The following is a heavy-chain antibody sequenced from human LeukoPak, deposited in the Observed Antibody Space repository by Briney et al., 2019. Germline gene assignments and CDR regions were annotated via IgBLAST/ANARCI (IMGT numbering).Heavy chain of an antibody. CDR3: ARATASNWFDP. CDR1: GFTFSSYW. D-gene: IGHD2-21*01. V-gene: IGHV3-7*01. J-gene: IGHJ5*02. CDR2: IKEDGSEK. Sequence: PGGSLRLSCAASGFTFSSYWMSWVRQTPGKGLEWVANIKEDGSEKYYADPVKGRFTISRDNAKNSLYLQMNSLGTEDTAVYYCARATASNWFDPWGQGTLVTVSS.